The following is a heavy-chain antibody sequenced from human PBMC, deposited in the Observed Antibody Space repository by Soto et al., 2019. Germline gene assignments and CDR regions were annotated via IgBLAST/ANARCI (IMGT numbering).Heavy chain of an antibody. Sequence: GWSLRVSCAASGFTFTTYGIFWVRQARGRGLGSVXLISYDGIYEDYSDSVKGRFTISRANFKNTIYLQMNRLRAEEKAVYYCAKGSYSGRYSDFDYWGRGTLVTVSS. CDR3: AKGSYSGRYSDFDY. V-gene: IGHV3-30*18. CDR2: ISYDGIYE. CDR1: GFTFTTYG. J-gene: IGHJ4*02. D-gene: IGHD1-26*01.